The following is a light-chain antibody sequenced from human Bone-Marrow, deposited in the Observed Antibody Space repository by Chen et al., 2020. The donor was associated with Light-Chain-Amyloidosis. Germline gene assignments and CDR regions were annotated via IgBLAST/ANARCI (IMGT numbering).Light chain of an antibody. V-gene: IGLV3-25*03. J-gene: IGLJ2*01. CDR1: DLPTKY. CDR3: QSADSSGTYEVI. Sequence: SYELTQPPSVSVSPGQTARITCSGDDLPTKYAYWYQQKPGHATVLVIHRDTERPSGSSERFSGASSGTTATLSISGVRAEDEADYHCQSADSSGTYEVIFGGGTKLTVL. CDR2: RDT.